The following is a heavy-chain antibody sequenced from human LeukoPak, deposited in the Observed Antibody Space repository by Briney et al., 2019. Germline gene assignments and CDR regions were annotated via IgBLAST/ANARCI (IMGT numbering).Heavy chain of an antibody. CDR1: GYTFTGYY. J-gene: IGHJ4*02. Sequence: ASVKVSCKASGYTFTGYYMHWVRQAPGQGLEWMGWINPNSGGTNYAQKFQGWVTMTRDTSISTAYMELSRLRSDDTAVYYCARVPYSSGWFRRLDYWGQGTLVTVSS. V-gene: IGHV1-2*04. CDR2: INPNSGGT. CDR3: ARVPYSSGWFRRLDY. D-gene: IGHD6-19*01.